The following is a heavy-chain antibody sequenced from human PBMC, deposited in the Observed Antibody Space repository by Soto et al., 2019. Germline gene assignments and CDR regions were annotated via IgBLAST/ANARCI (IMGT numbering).Heavy chain of an antibody. CDR2: IWYDGSEK. D-gene: IGHD2-2*01. CDR3: ARDLGWPAARFDP. V-gene: IGHV3-33*08. CDR1: GFTFSSYA. Sequence: QVQLVESGGGVVQPGRSLRLSCAASGFTFSSYAMHWVRQAPGKGLEWVAVIWYDGSEKYYADSVKGRFTISRDNSKNTLYLQMDSLRGEDTAVYYCARDLGWPAARFDPWGQGTLVTVSS. J-gene: IGHJ5*02.